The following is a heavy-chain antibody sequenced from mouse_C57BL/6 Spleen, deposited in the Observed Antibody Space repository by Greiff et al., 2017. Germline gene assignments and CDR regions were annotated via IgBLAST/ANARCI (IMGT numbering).Heavy chain of an antibody. J-gene: IGHJ1*03. V-gene: IGHV5-6*01. CDR3: ARRSNYRYFDV. CDR2: ISSGGSYT. Sequence: EVHLVESGGDLVKPGGSLKLSCAASGFTFSSYGMSWVRQTPDKRLEWVATISSGGSYTYYPDSVKGRFTISRDNAKNTLYLQMSSLKSEDTAMYYCARRSNYRYFDVWGTGTTVTVSS. D-gene: IGHD2-5*01. CDR1: GFTFSSYG.